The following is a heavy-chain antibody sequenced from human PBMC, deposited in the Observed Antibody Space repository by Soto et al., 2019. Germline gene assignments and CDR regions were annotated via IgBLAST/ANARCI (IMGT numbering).Heavy chain of an antibody. J-gene: IGHJ3*02. D-gene: IGHD3-9*01. CDR2: TSGTDSST. V-gene: IGHV3-23*01. Sequence: EVQLLESGGGLVQPGGSLRLSCAASGFAFSSYAMSWVRQAPGKGLEWVSATSGTDSSTYYAGSVKGRFTISRDNSKNTLYLQMNSLRAEDTAVYYCAKNKRYFDWLSRDTFDIWGQGTMVTVS. CDR1: GFAFSSYA. CDR3: AKNKRYFDWLSRDTFDI.